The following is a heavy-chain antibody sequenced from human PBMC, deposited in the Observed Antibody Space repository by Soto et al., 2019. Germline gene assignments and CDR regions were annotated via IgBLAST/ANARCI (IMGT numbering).Heavy chain of an antibody. Sequence: QVQLVESGGGVVQPGRSLRLSCAASGFTFSSYAMHWVRQAPGKGLEWVAVISYDGSNKYYADSVKGRFTISRDNSKNALYLQMNSLRAEDTAVYSCARTTGFATHFDYWGQGTLVTVSS. CDR3: ARTTGFATHFDY. CDR1: GFTFSSYA. J-gene: IGHJ4*02. V-gene: IGHV3-30-3*01. D-gene: IGHD2-15*01. CDR2: ISYDGSNK.